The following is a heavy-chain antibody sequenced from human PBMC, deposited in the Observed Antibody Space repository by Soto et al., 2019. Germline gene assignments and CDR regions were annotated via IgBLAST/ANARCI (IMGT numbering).Heavy chain of an antibody. D-gene: IGHD5-18*01. CDR1: GFTFSGYG. CDR3: AKDEGWRIQLWLGSYGLDV. Sequence: QVQLDESGGGVVQPGRSLRLSCEASGFTFSGYGMHWVRQAPGKGLEWVAVISYEGSTQYYAESVKGRFTISRDNAKNTLFLQMNGLRVEDTGIYYCAKDEGWRIQLWLGSYGLDVWGHGPTVTVSS. J-gene: IGHJ6*02. CDR2: ISYEGSTQ. V-gene: IGHV3-30*18.